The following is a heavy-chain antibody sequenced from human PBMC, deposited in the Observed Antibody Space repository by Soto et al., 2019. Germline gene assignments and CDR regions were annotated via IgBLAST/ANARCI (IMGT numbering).Heavy chain of an antibody. V-gene: IGHV4-39*01. J-gene: IGHJ5*02. CDR1: GGSISSSSYY. CDR3: ARHLYYDSFVDP. CDR2: IYYSGST. D-gene: IGHD3-3*01. Sequence: SETLSLTCTVSGGSISSSSYYWGWIRQPPGKGLEWIGSIYYSGSTYYNPSLKSRVTISVDTSKNQFSLKLSSVTAADTAVYYCARHLYYDSFVDPWGQGTLVTVSS.